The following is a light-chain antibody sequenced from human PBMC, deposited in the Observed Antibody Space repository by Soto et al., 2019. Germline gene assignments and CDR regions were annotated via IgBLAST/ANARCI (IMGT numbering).Light chain of an antibody. V-gene: IGLV1-44*01. Sequence: QSVLTQSPSASGTPGQRVTISCAGSSSNIGTNTVNWYQQLPGTAPKLLIYSNNQRPSGVPDRFSGSKSGTSASLAISGLQSEDETDYYCAAWDDSLNGVVFGGGTQVTVL. CDR3: AAWDDSLNGVV. CDR1: SSNIGTNT. J-gene: IGLJ2*01. CDR2: SNN.